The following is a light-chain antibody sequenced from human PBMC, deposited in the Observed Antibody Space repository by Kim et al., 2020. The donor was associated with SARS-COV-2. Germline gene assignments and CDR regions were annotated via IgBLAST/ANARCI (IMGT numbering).Light chain of an antibody. CDR2: QHT. Sequence: VSPGQTASITCSGTKLGDKYAYWYQQKPGQSPVLVIYQHTRRPSGISQRFSGSSSGNTATLTISRAQTMDEADYYCQAWDSSTAVFGGGTQLTVL. CDR1: KLGDKY. V-gene: IGLV3-1*01. CDR3: QAWDSSTAV. J-gene: IGLJ3*02.